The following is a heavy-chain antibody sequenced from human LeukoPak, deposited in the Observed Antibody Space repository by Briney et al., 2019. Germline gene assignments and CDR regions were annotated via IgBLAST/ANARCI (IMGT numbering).Heavy chain of an antibody. D-gene: IGHD2-8*01. Sequence: SETLSLTCTVSGGSISNYYWSWLRQSPGKGLEWIAYIYYSGSTKYNPSLKSRVTISIDTSQNQFSLKLSSVTAADTAVYYCARDEGCTNGVCFTLFDYWGQGILVTVSS. CDR2: IYYSGST. V-gene: IGHV4-59*12. CDR1: GGSISNYY. CDR3: ARDEGCTNGVCFTLFDY. J-gene: IGHJ4*02.